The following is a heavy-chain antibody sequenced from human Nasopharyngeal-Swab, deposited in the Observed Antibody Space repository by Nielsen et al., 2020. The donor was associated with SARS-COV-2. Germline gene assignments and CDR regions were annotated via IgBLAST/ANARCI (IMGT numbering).Heavy chain of an antibody. CDR1: GYTFTDYY. CDR3: ARVTLKVYAPLAYMDV. CDR2: INAESGGT. V-gene: IGHV1-2*06. D-gene: IGHD2-8*01. J-gene: IGHJ6*03. Sequence: ASVKVSCKASGYTFTDYYIYWVRQAPGQGLEWMGRINAESGGTIYAQNFQDRVTMTRDTSINTAYLEVARLRSDDTAVYYCARVTLKVYAPLAYMDVWGKGTTVTVSS.